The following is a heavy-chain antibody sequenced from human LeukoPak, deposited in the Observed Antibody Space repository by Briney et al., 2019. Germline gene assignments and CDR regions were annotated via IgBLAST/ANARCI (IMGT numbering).Heavy chain of an antibody. CDR2: INPNSGDT. CDR1: GYTFTDYH. Sequence: ASVKVSCKAFGYTFTDYHMHWVRQAPGQGLEWMGWINPNSGDTNYAQKFQGRVAMTRDTTISTAYMELSRLRSDDTAVYYCAREGYSSSWNYFDYWGQGALVTVSS. D-gene: IGHD6-13*01. J-gene: IGHJ4*02. CDR3: AREGYSSSWNYFDY. V-gene: IGHV1-2*02.